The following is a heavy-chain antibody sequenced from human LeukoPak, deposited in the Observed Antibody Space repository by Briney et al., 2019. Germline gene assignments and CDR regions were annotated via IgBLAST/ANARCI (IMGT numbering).Heavy chain of an antibody. Sequence: SETLSLTCTVSGGSISSYYWSWIRQPPGKGLEWIGYIYYSGSTNYNPSLKSRVTISVDTSKNQFSLKLSSVTAADTAVYYCARVGYYYDSSGYFRYYFDYWGQGTLVTVSS. CDR2: IYYSGST. CDR3: ARVGYYYDSSGYFRYYFDY. J-gene: IGHJ4*02. D-gene: IGHD3-22*01. CDR1: GGSISSYY. V-gene: IGHV4-59*01.